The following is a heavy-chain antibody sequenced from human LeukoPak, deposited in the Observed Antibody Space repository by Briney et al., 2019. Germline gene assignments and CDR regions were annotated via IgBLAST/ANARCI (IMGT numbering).Heavy chain of an antibody. CDR3: TTWSSQFDY. CDR1: GFTFSDAW. Sequence: GGPLRLSCAASGFTFSDAWMTWVRQAPGKGLECVGFIQSKTDGGTTDSAAPVKGRFTVSRDDSKNTPYLQMNSLKTEDTAVYYCTTWSSQFDYWGQGTLVTVSS. V-gene: IGHV3-15*01. CDR2: IQSKTDGGTT. D-gene: IGHD6-6*01. J-gene: IGHJ4*02.